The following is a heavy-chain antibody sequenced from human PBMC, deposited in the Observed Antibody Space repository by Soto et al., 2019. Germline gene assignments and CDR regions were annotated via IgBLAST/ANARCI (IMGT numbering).Heavy chain of an antibody. J-gene: IGHJ4*02. Sequence: ETLSLTCTVSGGSISSSSYYWGWIRQPPGKGLEWIGSIYYSESTYYNPSLKSRVTISVDTSKNQFSLKLNSVTAADTAVYFCARQRTENSSGWLSLFSGWGQGTLVTVSS. CDR3: ARQRTENSSGWLSLFSG. CDR1: GGSISSSSYY. CDR2: IYYSEST. V-gene: IGHV4-39*01. D-gene: IGHD6-25*01.